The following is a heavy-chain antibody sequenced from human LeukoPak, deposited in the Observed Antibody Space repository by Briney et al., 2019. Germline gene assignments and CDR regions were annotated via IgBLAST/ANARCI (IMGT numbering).Heavy chain of an antibody. Sequence: SVKVSCKASGGTFSSYAISWVRQAPGQGLEWMGGIIPIFGTANYAQKFQGRVTITTDESTSTAYMELSSLRSEDTAVYYCARAAPYYYDSSGQEQNWFDPWAREPWSPSPQ. CDR1: GGTFSSYA. CDR2: IIPIFGTA. V-gene: IGHV1-69*05. J-gene: IGHJ5*02. CDR3: ARAAPYYYDSSGQEQNWFDP. D-gene: IGHD3-22*01.